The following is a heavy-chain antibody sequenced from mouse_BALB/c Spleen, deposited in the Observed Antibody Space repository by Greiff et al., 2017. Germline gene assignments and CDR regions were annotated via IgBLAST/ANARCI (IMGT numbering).Heavy chain of an antibody. CDR2: INPSTGYT. CDR1: GYTFTSYW. D-gene: IGHD1-1*01. CDR3: ARDVEDYGSSYGYFDV. J-gene: IGHJ1*01. V-gene: IGHV1-7*01. Sequence: QVHVKQSGAELAKPGASVKMSCKASGYTFTSYWMHWVKQRPGQGLEWIGYINPSTGYTEYNQKFKDKATLTADKSSSTAYMQLSSLTSEDSAVYYCARDVEDYGSSYGYFDVWGAGTTVTVSS.